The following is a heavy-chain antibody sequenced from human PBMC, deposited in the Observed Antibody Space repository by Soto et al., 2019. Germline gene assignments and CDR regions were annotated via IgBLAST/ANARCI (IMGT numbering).Heavy chain of an antibody. CDR1: GFTFSSYG. CDR2: IWYDGSNK. J-gene: IGHJ6*02. V-gene: IGHV3-33*01. D-gene: IGHD3-3*01. Sequence: LRLSCAASGFTFSSYGMHWVRQAPGKGLEWVAVIWYDGSNKYYADSVKGRFTISRDNSKNTLYLQMNSLRAEDTAVYYCARDLAVFGVATYGMDVWGQGTTVTVSS. CDR3: ARDLAVFGVATYGMDV.